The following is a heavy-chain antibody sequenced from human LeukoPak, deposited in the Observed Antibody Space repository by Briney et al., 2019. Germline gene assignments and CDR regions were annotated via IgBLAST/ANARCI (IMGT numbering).Heavy chain of an antibody. V-gene: IGHV1-3*01. CDR2: IDADXGDT. CDR1: GYTFSGYA. Sequence: ASVKVSCKASGYTFSGYAIHWVRQAPGQRFEWMGWIDADXGDTRXXXKFQGRVTITRDTSASTVYMELSSLRSEDTAVYYCARGSTSDWPLDHWGQETLVTISS. D-gene: IGHD6-19*01. CDR3: ARGSTSDWPLDH. J-gene: IGHJ4*02.